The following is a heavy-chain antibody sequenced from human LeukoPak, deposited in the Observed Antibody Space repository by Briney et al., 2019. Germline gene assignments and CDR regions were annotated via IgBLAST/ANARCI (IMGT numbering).Heavy chain of an antibody. Sequence: GGSLRLSCAASGFTFSGSAMHWVRQASGKGLEWVGRIRSKANSYATAYAASVKGRFTISRDDSKNTAYLQMNSLKTEDTAVYYCTRPDLYSGSYTADYWGQGTLVTVSS. J-gene: IGHJ4*02. V-gene: IGHV3-73*01. CDR2: IRSKANSYAT. CDR3: TRPDLYSGSYTADY. D-gene: IGHD1-26*01. CDR1: GFTFSGSA.